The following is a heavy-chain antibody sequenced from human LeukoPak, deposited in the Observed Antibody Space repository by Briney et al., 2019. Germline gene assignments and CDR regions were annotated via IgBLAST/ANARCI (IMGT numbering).Heavy chain of an antibody. Sequence: QPGGSLRLSCAASGFTVSSNYMSWVRQAPGKGLEWVSVIYSGGSTYYADSVKGRFTISRDNAKNTLYLQMNSLRAEDTAVYYCARGDYYDSSGEWSFDLWGRGTLVTVSS. J-gene: IGHJ2*01. CDR2: IYSGGST. CDR3: ARGDYYDSSGEWSFDL. V-gene: IGHV3-66*01. CDR1: GFTVSSNY. D-gene: IGHD3-22*01.